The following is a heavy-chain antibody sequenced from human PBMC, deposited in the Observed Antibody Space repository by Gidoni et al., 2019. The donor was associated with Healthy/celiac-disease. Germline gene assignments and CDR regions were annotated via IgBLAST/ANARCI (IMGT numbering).Heavy chain of an antibody. V-gene: IGHV1-69*02. CDR1: GRTFSSHT. Sequence: QLQLVHSGADVKKPGPSVKVSCKASGRTFSSHTISWVRQAPRRVLEWMGRIIPSLGIANYAQKCQGRVTITADKATSTAYMELSSLRAEDTAVYDCANRYCSSTSCRDYYGMDVWGQGTTVTVAS. D-gene: IGHD2-2*01. J-gene: IGHJ6*02. CDR3: ANRYCSSTSCRDYYGMDV. CDR2: IIPSLGIA.